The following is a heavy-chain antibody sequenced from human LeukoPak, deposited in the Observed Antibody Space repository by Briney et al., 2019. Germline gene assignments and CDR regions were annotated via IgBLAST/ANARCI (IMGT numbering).Heavy chain of an antibody. CDR3: ARHDEIAVLRNGLDV. J-gene: IGHJ6*02. Sequence: SETLSLTCTVSGDSISSNYWNWIRQPPGKGLEWIGSIYYSGSAKYNPSLKSRVTISVDTSKKQFFLKQRSVTAEDTAVYYCARHDEIAVLRNGLDVWGQGTTVTV. D-gene: IGHD6-19*01. CDR1: GDSISSNY. V-gene: IGHV4-59*08. CDR2: IYYSGSA.